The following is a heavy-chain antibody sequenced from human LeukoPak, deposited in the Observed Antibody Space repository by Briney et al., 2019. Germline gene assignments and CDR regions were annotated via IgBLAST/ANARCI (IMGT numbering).Heavy chain of an antibody. CDR2: ISSNGVAT. J-gene: IGHJ4*02. Sequence: GGSLRLSCAASGFTFNNYAMHWVRQAPGKGLEYVSGISSNGVATYYANSVKGRFTISRDNSKNTLYLQMNSLRAEDTAVYYCARDAVTKALDYWGQGTLVTVSS. CDR3: ARDAVTKALDY. CDR1: GFTFNNYA. V-gene: IGHV3-64*04. D-gene: IGHD4-17*01.